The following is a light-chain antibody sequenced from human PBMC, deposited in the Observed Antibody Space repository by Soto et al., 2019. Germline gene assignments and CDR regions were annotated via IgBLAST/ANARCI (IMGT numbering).Light chain of an antibody. CDR2: GNN. V-gene: IGLV1-40*01. Sequence: QSVLTQPPSVSGAPGQSVTISCTGSSSNIGARYDAHGYQQLPGTAPKLLIYGNNNRPSGVPDRFSGSKSGDSASLAITGLQAEDEAVYYCHSFDSNLRGWVFGRGTKVTVL. CDR1: SSNIGARYD. J-gene: IGLJ3*02. CDR3: HSFDSNLRGWV.